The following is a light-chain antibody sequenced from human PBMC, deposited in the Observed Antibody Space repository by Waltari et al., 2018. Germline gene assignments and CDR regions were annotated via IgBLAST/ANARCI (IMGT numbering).Light chain of an antibody. CDR3: QQYGSSPLT. CDR2: GAS. J-gene: IGKJ4*01. V-gene: IGKV3-20*01. CDR1: QSVSSSY. Sequence: EIGLTQSPGTLSFSPGERATLSCRASQSVSSSYLAWYQQKPGQAPRLLIYGASSRATGIPDRFSGSGSGTDFTLTISRLEPEDFAVYYCQQYGSSPLTFGGGTKVEIK.